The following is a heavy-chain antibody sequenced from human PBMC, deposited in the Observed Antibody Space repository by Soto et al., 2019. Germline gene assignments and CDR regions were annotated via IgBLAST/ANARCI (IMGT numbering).Heavy chain of an antibody. D-gene: IGHD6-6*01. Sequence: GASVKVSCKASGYTFTSYAMHWVRQAPGQRLEWMGWINAGNGNTNYAQKFQGRVTITADESTSTAYMELSSLRSEDTAVYYCACTFDSSSRDYWGQGTLVTVSS. CDR3: ACTFDSSSRDY. V-gene: IGHV1-3*01. CDR1: GYTFTSYA. J-gene: IGHJ4*02. CDR2: INAGNGNT.